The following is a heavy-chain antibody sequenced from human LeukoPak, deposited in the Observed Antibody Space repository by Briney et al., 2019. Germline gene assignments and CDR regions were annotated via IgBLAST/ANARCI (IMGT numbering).Heavy chain of an antibody. J-gene: IGHJ5*02. V-gene: IGHV3-53*01. CDR3: ARGSESLGFDP. CDR1: GFTVSSIH. D-gene: IGHD3-10*01. Sequence: GGSLRLSCAASGFTVSSIHMVWVRQAPGKGLEWVSVTYTGGNSYYADSVRGRFIISRDISKNTLYLQMNSLRAEDTAVYYCARGSESLGFDPWGQGTLVTVSS. CDR2: TYTGGNS.